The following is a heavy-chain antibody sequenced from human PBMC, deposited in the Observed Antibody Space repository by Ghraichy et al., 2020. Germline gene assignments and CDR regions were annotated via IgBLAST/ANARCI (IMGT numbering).Heavy chain of an antibody. Sequence: SETLSLTCTVSGGSISGYYWSWIRQPPGKGLEWIAYIYYSGTITYNPSLKSRVTMSVDTSKNQFSLKLSSVTAADTAVYYCSRDSSYALDYWVRGTLVPVSS. CDR1: GGSISGYY. V-gene: IGHV4-59*01. CDR2: IYYSGTI. D-gene: IGHD2-2*01. J-gene: IGHJ4*02. CDR3: SRDSSYALDY.